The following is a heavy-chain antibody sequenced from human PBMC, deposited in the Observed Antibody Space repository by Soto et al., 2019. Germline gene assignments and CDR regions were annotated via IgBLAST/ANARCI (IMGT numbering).Heavy chain of an antibody. V-gene: IGHV4-30-4*01. CDR2: IYYSGST. CDR3: AREGNYYPPGV. CDR1: GGSISSGDYY. Sequence: SEPLSLTCTVSGGSISSGDYYWSWIRQPPGKGLEWIGYIYYSGSTYYNPSLKSRVTISVDTSKNQFSLKLSSVTAADTAVYYCAREGNYYPPGVWGQGTTVTVSS. D-gene: IGHD3-10*01. J-gene: IGHJ6*02.